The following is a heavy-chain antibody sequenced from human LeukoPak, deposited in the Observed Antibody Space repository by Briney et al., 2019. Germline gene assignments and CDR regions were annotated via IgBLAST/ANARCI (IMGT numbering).Heavy chain of an antibody. V-gene: IGHV3-7*01. CDR1: RFTFSSYW. CDR2: IKQDESEK. D-gene: IGHD1-26*01. Sequence: EAGGSLRLSCAPSRFTFSSYWMNRVRQAPGKGLEWVANIKQDESEKYYVDSVKGRFTISRDNAKNSVYLQMNTLRVEDTADYYCAAETGRYSPNGMDVWGQGTTVTVSS. CDR3: AAETGRYSPNGMDV. J-gene: IGHJ6*02.